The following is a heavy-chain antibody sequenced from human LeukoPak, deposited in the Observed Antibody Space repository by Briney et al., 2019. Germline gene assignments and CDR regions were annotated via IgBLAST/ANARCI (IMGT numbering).Heavy chain of an antibody. CDR2: INHSGST. CDR1: GGSFSGYY. Sequence: SETLSLTCAVYGGSFSGYYWSWIRQPPGKGLEWIGEINHSGSTNYNPSLKSRVTISVDTSKNQFSPKLSSVTAADTAVYYCARRVVAARRGYFDYWGQGTLVTVSS. D-gene: IGHD2-15*01. CDR3: ARRVVAARRGYFDY. V-gene: IGHV4-34*01. J-gene: IGHJ4*02.